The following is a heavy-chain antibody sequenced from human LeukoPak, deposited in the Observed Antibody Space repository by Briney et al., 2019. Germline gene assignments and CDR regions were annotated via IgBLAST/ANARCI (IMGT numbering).Heavy chain of an antibody. Sequence: SVKVSCKASGGTFSSYAISWVRQAPGQGLEWMGGIIPIFGTANYAQKFQGRVTLTADESTSTPYMELSSLRSEDTAVYYCATTRGYDYHFDYWGQGTLVTVSS. CDR1: GGTFSSYA. CDR3: ATTRGYDYHFDY. CDR2: IIPIFGTA. J-gene: IGHJ4*02. V-gene: IGHV1-69*13. D-gene: IGHD3-22*01.